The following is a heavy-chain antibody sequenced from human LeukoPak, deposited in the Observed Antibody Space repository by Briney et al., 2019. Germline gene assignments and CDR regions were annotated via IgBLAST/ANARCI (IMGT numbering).Heavy chain of an antibody. Sequence: GASAKVSCKASGHTFTVYDVHWVRQAPGQGLEWMGWINPDSGVTNYAQNLQARVTMTRDTSISTVFLDLSSLRSDDTAVYYCALVTSGNWWFDPWSQGTLVTVSS. D-gene: IGHD2-21*02. J-gene: IGHJ5*02. CDR2: INPDSGVT. CDR3: ALVTSGNWWFDP. CDR1: GHTFTVYD. V-gene: IGHV1-2*02.